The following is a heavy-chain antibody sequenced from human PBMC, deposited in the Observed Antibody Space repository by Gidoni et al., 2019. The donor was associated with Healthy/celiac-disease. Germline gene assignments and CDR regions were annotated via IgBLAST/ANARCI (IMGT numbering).Heavy chain of an antibody. CDR1: GFTFSCYG. Sequence: QPGRSLRLSCAASGFTFSCYGMHWVRQAPGKGLEWVAVISYDGSNKYYADSVKGRFTISRDNSKNTRYLQMNRLRAEDTAVYYCAKVLYSSSWPYYYYYYGMDVWGQGTTVTVSS. D-gene: IGHD6-13*01. V-gene: IGHV3-30*18. J-gene: IGHJ6*02. CDR2: ISYDGSNK. CDR3: AKVLYSSSWPYYYYYYGMDV.